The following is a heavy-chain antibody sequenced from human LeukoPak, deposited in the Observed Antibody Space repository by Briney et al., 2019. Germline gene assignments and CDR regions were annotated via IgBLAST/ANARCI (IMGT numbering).Heavy chain of an antibody. CDR2: IYYSGST. CDR1: GGSISSGSYY. D-gene: IGHD6-19*01. J-gene: IGHJ3*02. Sequence: LSETLSLTCTVSGGSISSGSYYWGWIRQPPGKGLEWIGSIYYSGSTYYNPSLKSRVTISVDTSKNQFSLKLSSVTAADTAVYYCVRGGKQYSSGWYPDEFDIWGQGTMVTVS. V-gene: IGHV4-39*01. CDR3: VRGGKQYSSGWYPDEFDI.